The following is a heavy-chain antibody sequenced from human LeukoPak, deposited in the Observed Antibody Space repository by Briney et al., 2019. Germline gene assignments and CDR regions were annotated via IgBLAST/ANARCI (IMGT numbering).Heavy chain of an antibody. CDR2: IYPGDSDT. V-gene: IGHV5-51*01. CDR1: GYSFTSYW. Sequence: GESLKISYKGSGYSFTSYWIGWVRQMPGKGLEWMGIIYPGDSDTRYSLSFQGQVTISADKSISTAYLRWSSLKASDTAMYYCARQAGLLRYFDPPLYYFDYWGQGTLVTVSS. D-gene: IGHD3-9*01. CDR3: ARQAGLLRYFDPPLYYFDY. J-gene: IGHJ4*02.